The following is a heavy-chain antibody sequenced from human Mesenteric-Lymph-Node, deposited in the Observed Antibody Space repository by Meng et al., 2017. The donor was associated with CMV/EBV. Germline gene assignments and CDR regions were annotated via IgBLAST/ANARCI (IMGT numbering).Heavy chain of an antibody. J-gene: IGHJ6*02. D-gene: IGHD5-18*01. CDR3: AKVGGAYSYGYNLDV. V-gene: IGHV3-33*06. CDR2: IWYDGNTA. Sequence: GESLKISCTASGFSFKTHAMHWVRQAPGKGLQWVAVIWYDGNTAFYGDSVKGRFTISRDNSKNTLYLQMSTPRAEDTAVYYCAKVGGAYSYGYNLDVWGPGTTVTVSS. CDR1: GFSFKTHA.